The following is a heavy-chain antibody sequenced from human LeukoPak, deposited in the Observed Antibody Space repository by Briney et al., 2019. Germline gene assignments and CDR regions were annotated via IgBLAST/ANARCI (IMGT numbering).Heavy chain of an antibody. D-gene: IGHD3-22*01. V-gene: IGHV3-7*03. CDR1: GFTFSDWY. CDR3: AKDGTYYYDSSGYWGYFDY. Sequence: GGSLRLSCAASGFTFSDWYMSWIRQAPGKGLEWVANIKQDGSEKYYVDSVKGRFTISRDNAKNSLYLQMNSLRAEDTALYYCAKDGTYYYDSSGYWGYFDYWGQGTLVTVSS. CDR2: IKQDGSEK. J-gene: IGHJ4*02.